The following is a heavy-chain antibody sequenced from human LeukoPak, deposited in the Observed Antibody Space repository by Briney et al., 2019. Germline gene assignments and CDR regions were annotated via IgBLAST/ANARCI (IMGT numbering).Heavy chain of an antibody. CDR2: IYPGDSDT. Sequence: GESLKISCKGSGYSFTSYWIGWVRQMPGKGLEWMGIIYPGDSDTRYSPYFQGQVTISADKSIGTAYLQWSSLKASDTAMYYCASLTSTTDDAFDIWGQGTMVTVSS. J-gene: IGHJ3*02. D-gene: IGHD4-11*01. CDR3: ASLTSTTDDAFDI. CDR1: GYSFTSYW. V-gene: IGHV5-51*01.